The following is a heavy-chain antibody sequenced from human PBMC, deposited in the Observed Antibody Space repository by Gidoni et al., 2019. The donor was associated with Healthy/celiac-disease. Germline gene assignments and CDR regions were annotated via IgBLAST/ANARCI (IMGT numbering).Heavy chain of an antibody. CDR3: AKDRPWRIAALPHGGAARQDV. V-gene: IGHV3-23*01. CDR1: GFTFSSYA. Sequence: EVQLLESGGGLVQPGGSLRLSCAASGFTFSSYAMSWVRQAPGKGLEWVSAISGSGGSTYYADPVKGRFTISRDNSKNTLYLQMNSLRAEDTAVYYCAKDRPWRIAALPHGGAARQDVWGQGTTVTVSS. CDR2: ISGSGGST. J-gene: IGHJ6*02. D-gene: IGHD6-13*01.